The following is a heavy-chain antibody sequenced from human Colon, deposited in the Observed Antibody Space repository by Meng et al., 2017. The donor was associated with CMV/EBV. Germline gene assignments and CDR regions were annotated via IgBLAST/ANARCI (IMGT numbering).Heavy chain of an antibody. Sequence: CAASGFTFSTYAMSWVRQAPGKGLEWVSVIYSGDRRKYYADSVEGRLTISRDDSTNTLYLHMDSLRADDTAVYYCVRTSGGGKEYFDYWGLGTLVTVSS. D-gene: IGHD2-8*02. J-gene: IGHJ4*02. CDR2: IYSGDRRK. CDR1: GFTFSTYA. V-gene: IGHV3-23*03. CDR3: VRTSGGGKEYFDY.